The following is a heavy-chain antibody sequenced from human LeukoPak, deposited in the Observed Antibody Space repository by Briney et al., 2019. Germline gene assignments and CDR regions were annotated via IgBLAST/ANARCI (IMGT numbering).Heavy chain of an antibody. CDR1: GFTFSSYW. CDR2: IKQDGSEK. Sequence: PGGSLRLSCAASGFTFSSYWMGWVRQAPGKGLEWVANIKQDGSEKYYVDSVKGRFTISRDNAKNSLYLQMNSLRAEDTAVYYCAKDEYYYGSGSYYDYWGQGTLVTVSS. CDR3: AKDEYYYGSGSYYDY. D-gene: IGHD3-10*01. V-gene: IGHV3-7*03. J-gene: IGHJ4*02.